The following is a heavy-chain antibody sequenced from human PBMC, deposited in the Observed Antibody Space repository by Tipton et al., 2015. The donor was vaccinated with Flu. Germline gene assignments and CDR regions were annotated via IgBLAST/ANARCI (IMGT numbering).Heavy chain of an antibody. CDR2: ISAYNGNT. CDR3: ARVPHYCSSTSCYYYYYYMDV. CDR1: GYTFTSYG. V-gene: IGHV1-18*04. D-gene: IGHD2-2*01. Sequence: QLVQSGAEVKKPGASVKVSCKASGYTFTSYGISWVRQAPGQGLEWMGWISAYNGNTNYAQKLQGRVTMTTDTSTSTAYMELRSLRSDDTAVYYCARVPHYCSSTSCYYYYYYMDVWGKGTTVTVSS. J-gene: IGHJ6*03.